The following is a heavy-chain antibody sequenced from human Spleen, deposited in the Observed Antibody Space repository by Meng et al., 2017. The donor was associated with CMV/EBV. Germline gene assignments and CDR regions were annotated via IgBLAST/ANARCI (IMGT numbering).Heavy chain of an antibody. J-gene: IGHJ3*02. Sequence: GESLKISCAASGFTFSDYYMTWIRQAPGKGLEWVSFISDSGITTYYADSVRGRFTISRDNAKNSLYLQMNSLRAEDTAVYYCAREWGYCSSTSCTGAFDIWGQGTMVTVSS. V-gene: IGHV3-11*04. D-gene: IGHD2-2*01. CDR1: GFTFSDYY. CDR2: ISDSGITT. CDR3: AREWGYCSSTSCTGAFDI.